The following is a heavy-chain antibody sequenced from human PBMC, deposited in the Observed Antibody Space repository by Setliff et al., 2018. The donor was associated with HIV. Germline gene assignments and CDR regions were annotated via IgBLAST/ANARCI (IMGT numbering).Heavy chain of an antibody. J-gene: IGHJ6*02. V-gene: IGHV1-69*04. D-gene: IGHD2-15*01. CDR3: AKDVCSGAYCYAYYYYGMDV. CDR1: RSTFNSHT. Sequence: SVKVSCKASRSTFNSHTINWVRQAPGQGLDWMGRIIPILGVANYAQRFQGKVTITADKSTSTAYMELTSLRFEDTAVYYCAKDVCSGAYCYAYYYYGMDVWGQGTMVTVSS. CDR2: IIPILGVA.